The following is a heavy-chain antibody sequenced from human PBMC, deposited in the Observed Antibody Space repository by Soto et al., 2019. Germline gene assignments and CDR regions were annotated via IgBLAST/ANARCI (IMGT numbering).Heavy chain of an antibody. J-gene: IGHJ4*01. D-gene: IGHD3-3*01. Sequence: PGGSLRRSCAASECTFSTNPMQWVGRAPGKGLKWVAVISYDETNKYYADSVKGLFTISRDNSKNTLYLQMNNLRADDTAVYYCARGASDFWGAYPEIHFFDYWGHGTLVTVSS. V-gene: IGHV3-30-3*01. CDR3: ARGASDFWGAYPEIHFFDY. CDR2: ISYDETNK. CDR1: ECTFSTNP.